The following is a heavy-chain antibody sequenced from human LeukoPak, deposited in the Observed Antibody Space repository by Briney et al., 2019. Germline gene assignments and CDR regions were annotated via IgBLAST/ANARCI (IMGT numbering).Heavy chain of an antibody. CDR3: ARDGSVNTSKGY. D-gene: IGHD4-11*01. Sequence: GGSLRLYCAASGFPFSSYWMSWVRQAPGKGLEWVANIKQDGSEKYYVDSVKGRFTISRDNAKNSLYLQMNSLRAEDTAVYSCARDGSVNTSKGYWGQGTLVTVSS. CDR2: IKQDGSEK. J-gene: IGHJ4*02. CDR1: GFPFSSYW. V-gene: IGHV3-7*01.